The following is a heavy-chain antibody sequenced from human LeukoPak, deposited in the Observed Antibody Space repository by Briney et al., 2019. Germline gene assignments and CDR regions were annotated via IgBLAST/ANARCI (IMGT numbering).Heavy chain of an antibody. D-gene: IGHD6-13*01. CDR1: GFALNFHS. Sequence: GALRLSCATSGFALNFHSMNWVRRAPGKGLEGVSYISSSSSNIYYADSVKGRFTISRDNAQNSLYLQMNSLRAEDTAVYFCARGSSSWSSPFDYWGQGTLVTVSS. V-gene: IGHV3-48*01. CDR2: ISSSSSNI. CDR3: ARGSSSWSSPFDY. J-gene: IGHJ4*02.